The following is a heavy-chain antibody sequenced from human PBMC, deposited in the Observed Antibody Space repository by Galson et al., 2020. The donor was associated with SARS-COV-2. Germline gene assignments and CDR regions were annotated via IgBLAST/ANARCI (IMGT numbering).Heavy chain of an antibody. CDR1: GFTFSSYG. J-gene: IGHJ4*02. CDR3: ARDWGFTVAGTRYYFDY. CDR2: IWYDGSNK. D-gene: IGHD6-19*01. V-gene: IGHV3-33*01. Sequence: GGSLRLSCAASGFTFSSYGMHWVRQAPGKGLEWVALIWYDGSNKYYADSVKGRFTISRDNSKNTLYLQMNSLRAEDTAVYYCARDWGFTVAGTRYYFDYWGQGTLVTVSS.